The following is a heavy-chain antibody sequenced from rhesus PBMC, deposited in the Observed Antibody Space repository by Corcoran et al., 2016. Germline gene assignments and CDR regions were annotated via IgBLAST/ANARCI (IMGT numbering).Heavy chain of an antibody. CDR1: GYTFTDYY. CDR3: ATGVYSFDY. V-gene: IGHV1-111*01. CDR2: VDPEDGEA. D-gene: IGHD3-16*01. Sequence: EVQLVQSGAEVKKPGASVKISCKASGYTFTDYYLHWVRPAPGKGLEWMGRVDPEDGEADYARKFQDRVTITRDTSTDTAYMELSSLRSEDTAVYYCATGVYSFDYWGQGVLVTVSS. J-gene: IGHJ4*01.